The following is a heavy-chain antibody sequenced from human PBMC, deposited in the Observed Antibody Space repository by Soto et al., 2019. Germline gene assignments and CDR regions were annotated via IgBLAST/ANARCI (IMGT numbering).Heavy chain of an antibody. CDR3: ARDPWAADY. CDR2: IYSGGST. Sequence: EVQLVESGGGLVRPGGSRSLSCEASGLPVSTKYWGGVRKAPGKGLEGVSVIYSGGSTFYADSVRGRFTISRDNSKNTVNLQMNSLRAEDTAVYYCARDPWAADYWGQGTLVTVSS. D-gene: IGHD3-16*01. V-gene: IGHV3-66*01. CDR1: GLPVSTKY. J-gene: IGHJ4*02.